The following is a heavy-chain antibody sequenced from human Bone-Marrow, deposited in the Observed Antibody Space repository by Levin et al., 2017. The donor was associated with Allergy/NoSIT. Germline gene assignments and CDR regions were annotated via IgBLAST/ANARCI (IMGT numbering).Heavy chain of an antibody. J-gene: IGHJ6*02. CDR3: ARDKIVPTGDDNYYYYYGMDV. Sequence: GGSLRLSCAASGFTFSDYAMHWVRQAPGQGLEWVSVISYNGREKFYADSVTGRFTFSRDNSKNTLYLQMKSLRVEDTAVYYCARDKIVPTGDDNYYYYYGMDVWGQGTTVTVSS. CDR1: GFTFSDYA. D-gene: IGHD5-12*01. CDR2: ISYNGREK. V-gene: IGHV3-30*04.